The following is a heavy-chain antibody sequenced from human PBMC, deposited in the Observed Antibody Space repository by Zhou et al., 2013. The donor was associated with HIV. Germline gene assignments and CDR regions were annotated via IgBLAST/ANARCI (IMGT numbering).Heavy chain of an antibody. V-gene: IGHV1-69*14. CDR2: IIPMSSTT. J-gene: IGHJ4*02. CDR3: AREPFRPQAVSTIFGPLDY. D-gene: IGHD3-3*01. CDR1: GGNFSTSS. Sequence: QVQLVQSGAEVKKPGSSVRVSCKVSGGNFSTSSISWVRQAPGQGLEWMGGIIPMSSTTTYSQSVQGRVTITSDKSANTAYMELRDLRSEDTAVYYCAREPFRPQAVSTIFGPLDYWGQGTLVTVS.